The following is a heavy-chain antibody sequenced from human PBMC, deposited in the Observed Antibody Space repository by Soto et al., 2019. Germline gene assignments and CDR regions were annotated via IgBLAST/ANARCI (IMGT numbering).Heavy chain of an antibody. CDR2: IYYSGTT. Sequence: PSETLSLTCTVSGGSVSSGSYYWSWIRQPPGKGLEWIGSIYYSGTTYYNPSLKSRVTISVDRSKNQFSLKLSSVTAADTAVYYCARHFSVYYFDYWGQGALVTVSS. J-gene: IGHJ4*02. CDR1: GGSVSSGSYY. CDR3: ARHFSVYYFDY. V-gene: IGHV4-39*01.